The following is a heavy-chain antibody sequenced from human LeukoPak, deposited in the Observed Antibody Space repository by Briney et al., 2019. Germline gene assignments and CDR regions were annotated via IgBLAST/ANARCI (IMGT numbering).Heavy chain of an antibody. CDR3: ARAYYDFWSGYYTDY. J-gene: IGHJ4*02. V-gene: IGHV3-11*01. D-gene: IGHD3-3*01. Sequence: GGSLRLSCAASGLTFSDYYMSWIRQAPGKGLEWVSYISSSGSTIYYADSVKGRFTISRDNAKNSLYLQMNSLRAEDTAVYYCARAYYDFWSGYYTDYWGQGTLVTVSS. CDR1: GLTFSDYY. CDR2: ISSSGSTI.